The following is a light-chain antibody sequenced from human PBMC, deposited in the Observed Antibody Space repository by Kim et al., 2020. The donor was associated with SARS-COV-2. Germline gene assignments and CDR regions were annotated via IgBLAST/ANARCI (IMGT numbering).Light chain of an antibody. V-gene: IGKV1-39*01. CDR2: AAS. Sequence: ASVGDRVTITCRASQSISSYLNWYQQKPGKAPKLLIYAASSLQSGVPSRFSGSGSGTDFTLTISSLQPEDFATYYCQQSYSTPRYSFGQGTKLEI. CDR3: QQSYSTPRYS. J-gene: IGKJ2*03. CDR1: QSISSY.